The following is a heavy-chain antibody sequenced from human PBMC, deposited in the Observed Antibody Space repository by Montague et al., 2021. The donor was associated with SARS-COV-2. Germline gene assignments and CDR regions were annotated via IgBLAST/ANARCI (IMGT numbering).Heavy chain of an antibody. D-gene: IGHD2-2*01. CDR1: GLTLSSYS. V-gene: IGHV3-21*01. Sequence: SLRLSCAASGLTLSSYSMDWVRQAPGKGLEWVSSISSSSSYIYYADSLKGRFTISRDNAKSSLYLQMNSLRAEDTAVYYCAREGYCSSTSCDQFDHWGQGTLVTVSS. CDR2: ISSSSSYI. CDR3: AREGYCSSTSCDQFDH. J-gene: IGHJ4*02.